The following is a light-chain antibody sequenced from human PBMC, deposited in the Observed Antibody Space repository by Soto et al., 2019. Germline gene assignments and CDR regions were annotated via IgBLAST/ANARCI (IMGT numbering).Light chain of an antibody. V-gene: IGKV3-20*01. Sequence: EILMTQSPGTLSLSPGERATLSLGSSLSVSGSQLAWYQQKPGQPPRLLIYGASSRAAGIPDRFSGSGSGTDFTLTINRLEPEDFAVYYCQQYVTSRRTFGPGTKVDIK. CDR3: QQYVTSRRT. CDR1: LSVSGSQ. J-gene: IGKJ1*01. CDR2: GAS.